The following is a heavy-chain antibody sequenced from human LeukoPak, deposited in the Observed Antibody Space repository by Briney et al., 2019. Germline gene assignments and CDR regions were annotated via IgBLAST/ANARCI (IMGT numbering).Heavy chain of an antibody. CDR1: GFTFSTYI. CDR3: ARSRVRGPHDS. CDR2: ILSDGSNQ. Sequence: PGGSLRLSCAACGFTFSTYIMHCVRQAPGKGLEWVATILSDGSNQYYADSVKGRFTISRDNSKNTLYLQMNSLRPDDTAVYYCARSRVRGPHDSWGQGTLVIVSS. J-gene: IGHJ4*02. V-gene: IGHV3-30-3*01. D-gene: IGHD3-10*01.